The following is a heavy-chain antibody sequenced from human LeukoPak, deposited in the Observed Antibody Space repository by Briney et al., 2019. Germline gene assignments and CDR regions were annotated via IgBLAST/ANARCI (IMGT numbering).Heavy chain of an antibody. CDR2: INPSGGST. D-gene: IGHD6-19*01. V-gene: IGHV1-46*01. J-gene: IGHJ4*02. CDR3: VRSVGSSGWYGEFDY. Sequence: ASVKVSCKASGYTFTSYYMHWVRQAPGHGLEWMGIINPSGGSTSYVQKLQGRVTMTRDTSTSTVYMEVSSPRSEDTAVYFCVRSVGSSGWYGEFDYWGQGTLVTVSS. CDR1: GYTFTSYY.